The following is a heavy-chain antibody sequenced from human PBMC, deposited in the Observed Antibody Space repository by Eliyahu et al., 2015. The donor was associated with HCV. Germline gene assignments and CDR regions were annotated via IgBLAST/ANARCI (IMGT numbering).Heavy chain of an antibody. CDR2: IYYSGST. J-gene: IGHJ4*02. D-gene: IGHD2-15*01. V-gene: IGHV4-59*01. CDR1: GGSISSYY. Sequence: QVQLQESGPGLVKPSETLSLTCTVSGGSISSYYWSWIRQPPGKGLEWIGYIYYSGSTNYNPPLKSRVTISVDTSKNQFSLKLSSVTAADTAVYYCARGCSGGSCPGNFDYWGQGTLVTVSS. CDR3: ARGCSGGSCPGNFDY.